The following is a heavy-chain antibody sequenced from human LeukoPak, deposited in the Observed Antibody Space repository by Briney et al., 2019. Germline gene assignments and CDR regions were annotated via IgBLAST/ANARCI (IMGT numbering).Heavy chain of an antibody. CDR3: ARETFFYDSTGSIRGGYFDY. J-gene: IGHJ4*02. CDR1: GGSISSGSYY. D-gene: IGHD3-22*01. Sequence: SETLSLTCTVSGGSISSGSYYWSWIRQPAGKGLEWIGRIYTSGSTNYNPSLKSRVTISVDTSKNQFSLKLSSVTAADTAVYYCARETFFYDSTGSIRGGYFDYWGQGSLVTVSS. V-gene: IGHV4-61*02. CDR2: IYTSGST.